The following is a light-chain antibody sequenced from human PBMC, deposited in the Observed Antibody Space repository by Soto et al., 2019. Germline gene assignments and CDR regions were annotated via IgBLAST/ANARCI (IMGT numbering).Light chain of an antibody. CDR1: QSVSSN. CDR2: GAS. J-gene: IGKJ1*01. V-gene: IGKV3-15*01. Sequence: EIVMTQSPATLSVSPVERATLSCRASQSVSSNLAWYQQKPGQAPRPLIYGASTRATGIPFKFSGSGSGTDFTLTISSLQSEDFAVYYCQQYNNWPWTFGQGTKVDIK. CDR3: QQYNNWPWT.